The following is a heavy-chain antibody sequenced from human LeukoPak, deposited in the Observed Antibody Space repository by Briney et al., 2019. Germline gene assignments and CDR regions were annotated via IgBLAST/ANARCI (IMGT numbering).Heavy chain of an antibody. J-gene: IGHJ4*02. Sequence: PGGSLRLSCAASGFPFSNYWMHWVRQAPGKGLVWVSRVNSDGSTTNYADSVKGRFTISRDNAKNTLYMRMNSLRPEDTAVYYCARGYYSSSRIDNWGQGTLVTVSS. D-gene: IGHD6-13*01. CDR2: VNSDGSTT. CDR1: GFPFSNYW. CDR3: ARGYYSSSRIDN. V-gene: IGHV3-74*01.